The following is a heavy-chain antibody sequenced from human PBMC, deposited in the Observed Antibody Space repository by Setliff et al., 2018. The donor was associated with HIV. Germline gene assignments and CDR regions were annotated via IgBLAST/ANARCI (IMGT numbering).Heavy chain of an antibody. Sequence: ASVKVSCKASGYTFTSDYIHWVRQAPGQGLEWMGIITPAGNPTRYAQKFQGRLTMTRDTSTNTVYMELSSLRSEDTAVYYCAKDNPGPAINSGRIKNWFDPWGEGTLVTVSS. CDR1: GYTFTSDY. CDR3: AKDNPGPAINSGRIKNWFDP. V-gene: IGHV1-46*01. CDR2: ITPAGNPT. J-gene: IGHJ5*02. D-gene: IGHD6-19*01.